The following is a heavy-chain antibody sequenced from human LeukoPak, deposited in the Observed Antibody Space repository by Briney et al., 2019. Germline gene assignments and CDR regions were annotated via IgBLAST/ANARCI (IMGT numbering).Heavy chain of an antibody. J-gene: IGHJ4*02. V-gene: IGHV3-49*04. CDR2: IRSKAYGGTT. CDR3: TRVGYYYGSGSYYKRYFDY. Sequence: PGGSLTLSCTASGFTFGDYAMRWVRQAPGKGLEWVGFIRSKAYGGTTEYAASVKGRFTISRDDSKSIAYLQMNSLKTEDTAVYYCTRVGYYYGSGSYYKRYFDYWGQGTLVTVSS. D-gene: IGHD3-10*01. CDR1: GFTFGDYA.